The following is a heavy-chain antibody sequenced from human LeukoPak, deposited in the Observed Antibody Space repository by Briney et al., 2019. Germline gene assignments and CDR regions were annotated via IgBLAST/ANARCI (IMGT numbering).Heavy chain of an antibody. D-gene: IGHD6-19*01. CDR3: ARDAGIAVAGFDY. Sequence: SETLSLTCTVSVGSISSYYWIWIRQPAGKGVEWIGRIYTSGSNNYNPSLKSRVNMSVDTSKNQFSLKLSSVTAADTAVYYCARDAGIAVAGFDYWGQGTLVTVSS. J-gene: IGHJ4*02. CDR1: VGSISSYY. CDR2: IYTSGSN. V-gene: IGHV4-4*07.